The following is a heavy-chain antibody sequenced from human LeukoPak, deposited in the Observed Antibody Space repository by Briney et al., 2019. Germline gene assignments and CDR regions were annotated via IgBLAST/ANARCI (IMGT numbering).Heavy chain of an antibody. J-gene: IGHJ6*02. CDR2: INSDGSEG. V-gene: IGHV3-7*03. CDR1: GFMFNNYW. D-gene: IGHD3-16*01. Sequence: GGSLRLSCAASGFMFNNYWMSWSRQAPGKGLEWVASINSDGSEGYYADVVKGRFTISRDNAKNSLYLQMSNLRAEDTAVYFCARGGGLDVWGQGATVTVSS. CDR3: ARGGGLDV.